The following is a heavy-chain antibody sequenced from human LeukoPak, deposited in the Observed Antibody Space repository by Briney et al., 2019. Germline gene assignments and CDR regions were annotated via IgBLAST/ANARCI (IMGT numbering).Heavy chain of an antibody. J-gene: IGHJ3*02. CDR3: APTMVRGVRDAFDI. Sequence: GASVKVSCKASGYTFTSYAMNWVRQAPGQGLEWMGWINPNSGGTNYAQKFQGRVTMTRDTSISTAYMELSRLRSDDTAVYYCAPTMVRGVRDAFDIWGQGTMVTVSS. CDR2: INPNSGGT. V-gene: IGHV1-2*02. D-gene: IGHD3-10*01. CDR1: GYTFTSYA.